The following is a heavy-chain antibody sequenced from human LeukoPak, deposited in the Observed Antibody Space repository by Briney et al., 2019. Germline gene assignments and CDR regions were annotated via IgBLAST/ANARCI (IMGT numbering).Heavy chain of an antibody. J-gene: IGHJ4*02. CDR3: RGTTVTTLVDS. Sequence: PSETLSLTCTVSGGSISSGIYYWNWIRQPAGKGLEWIGRIYTSGSTNYNPSLKSRVTISLDTSKSQFSLKLSSVTAADTAMYYCRGTTVTTLVDSWGQGTLVTVSS. V-gene: IGHV4-61*02. D-gene: IGHD4-11*01. CDR1: GGSISSGIYY. CDR2: IYTSGST.